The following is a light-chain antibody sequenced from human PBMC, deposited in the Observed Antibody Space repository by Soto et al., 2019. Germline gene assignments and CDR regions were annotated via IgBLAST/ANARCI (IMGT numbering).Light chain of an antibody. CDR2: EGT. V-gene: IGLV2-23*01. Sequence: QSALTQPASVSGSPGQSITISCTGTRSDVGSGSHNLVSWYQQRPGKAPKVMIYEGTKRPSGVSNRFSGSKSGNTASLTISGLQAEEEADYYCCSYAGSSTYVFGTGTKLTVL. J-gene: IGLJ1*01. CDR3: CSYAGSSTYV. CDR1: RSDVGSGSHNL.